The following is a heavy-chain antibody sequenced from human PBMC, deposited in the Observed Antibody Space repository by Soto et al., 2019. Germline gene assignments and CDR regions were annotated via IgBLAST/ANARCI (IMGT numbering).Heavy chain of an antibody. D-gene: IGHD1-26*01. V-gene: IGHV3-66*01. CDR1: GFTVSNNY. CDR2: IYSGGST. CDR3: ARGGPPTSNWFDP. Sequence: EVQLVESGGGLVQPGGSLRLSCAASGFTVSNNYINWVRQAPGKGLEWVPVIYSGGSTYYADSVKGRFTISRDNSKNTLYLQMNSLRAEDTAVYYCARGGPPTSNWFDPWGQGTLVTVSS. J-gene: IGHJ5*02.